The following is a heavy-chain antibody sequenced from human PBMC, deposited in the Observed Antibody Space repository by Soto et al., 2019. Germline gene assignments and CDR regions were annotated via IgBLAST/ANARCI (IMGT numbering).Heavy chain of an antibody. J-gene: IGHJ4*02. V-gene: IGHV3-20*04. CDR3: LRDQRHWNEFADQ. CDR2: INWNGGST. Sequence: GGSLRLSCAASGFTFDDYGMSWVRQAPGKGLEWVSGINWNGGSTGYADSVKGRFTISRDNAKNTLFLQMNSLRADDTAVYYCLRDQRHWNEFADQWGQGTLVTVSS. D-gene: IGHD1-1*01. CDR1: GFTFDDYG.